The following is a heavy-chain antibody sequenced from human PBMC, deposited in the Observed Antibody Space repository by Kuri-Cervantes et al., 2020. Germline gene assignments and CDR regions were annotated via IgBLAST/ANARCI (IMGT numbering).Heavy chain of an antibody. CDR2: ISSSSSYI. CDR3: AKDLGVQTAAIAY. J-gene: IGHJ4*02. CDR1: GFTFSIYS. V-gene: IGHV3-21*04. D-gene: IGHD3-3*01. Sequence: GESLKISCTASGFTFSIYSMNWVRQAPGKGLEWVSSISSSSSYIYYADSVKGRFTISRDNAKNSLFLQMNSLRSDDTALYYCAKDLGVQTAAIAYWGPGTLVTVSS.